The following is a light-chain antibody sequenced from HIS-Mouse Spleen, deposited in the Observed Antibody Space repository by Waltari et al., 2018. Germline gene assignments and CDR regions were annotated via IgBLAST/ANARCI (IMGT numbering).Light chain of an antibody. CDR1: SSDVGGYNY. J-gene: IGLJ1*01. Sequence: QSALTQPPSASGSPGQSVTISCTGTSSDVGGYNYVPWYQQHPGKAPKLMIYEVSKRPSGVPDRFSGSKSGNTASLTVSGLQAEDEADYYCSSYAGSNNLGVFGTGTKVTVL. CDR2: EVS. CDR3: SSYAGSNNLGV. V-gene: IGLV2-8*01.